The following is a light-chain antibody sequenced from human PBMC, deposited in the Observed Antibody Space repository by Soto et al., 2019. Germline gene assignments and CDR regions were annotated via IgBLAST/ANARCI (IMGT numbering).Light chain of an antibody. V-gene: IGKV1-39*01. CDR2: AAS. Sequence: DIQLTQSPSSLSASVGDTVTITCRASQTVSRYLNWYQQKSGTAPKLLIYAASTLHAGVPSRFSGRGSGTDFTLTINSMQGEDYADYFCQQTYSNPWTFGQGTKVDIK. CDR1: QTVSRY. J-gene: IGKJ1*01. CDR3: QQTYSNPWT.